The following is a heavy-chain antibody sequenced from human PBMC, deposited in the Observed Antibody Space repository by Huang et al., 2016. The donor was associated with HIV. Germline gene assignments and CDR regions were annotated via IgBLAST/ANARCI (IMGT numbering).Heavy chain of an antibody. J-gene: IGHJ5*02. CDR2: INHVGSP. V-gene: IGHV4-34*02. CDR1: GGSLSGYY. D-gene: IGHD3-10*01. Sequence: QVHLQQWGAGLLKSAETLSLTCAVYGGSLSGYYWSWLRQTPGKGLEWNGEINHVGSPNYNPSLKSRVSISMDGSKKQFSLKLRSISDADTAVYFCARDATKNPRGWFDPWGQGTLVTVSS. CDR3: ARDATKNPRGWFDP.